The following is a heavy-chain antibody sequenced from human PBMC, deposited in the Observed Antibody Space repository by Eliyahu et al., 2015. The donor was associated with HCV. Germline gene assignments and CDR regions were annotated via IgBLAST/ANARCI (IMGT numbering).Heavy chain of an antibody. CDR3: ARDNAEAVRASPDY. V-gene: IGHV3-33*01. D-gene: IGHD4-11*01. Sequence: QVQLVESGGGVVQPGRSLRLSCAASGFXFSNYGMHWVRQAPGKGLEWVXVIWSDGTNKYYADSVKGRFTISRDNSKNTLYLQMNSLRAEDTAVYYCARDNAEAVRASPDYWGQGTLVTVSS. CDR1: GFXFSNYG. J-gene: IGHJ4*02. CDR2: IWSDGTNK.